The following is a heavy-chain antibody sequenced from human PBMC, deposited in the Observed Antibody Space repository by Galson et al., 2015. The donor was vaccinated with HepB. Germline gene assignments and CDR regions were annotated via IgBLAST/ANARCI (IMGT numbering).Heavy chain of an antibody. Sequence: SVKVSCKASGYTFTSYYMHWARQAPGQGLEWMGIINPSGGSTSYAQKFQGRVTMTRDTSTSTVYMELSSLRSEDTAVYCCAREGGDSGYSYGPFDYWGQGTLVTVSS. CDR2: INPSGGST. CDR3: AREGGDSGYSYGPFDY. CDR1: GYTFTSYY. D-gene: IGHD5-18*01. J-gene: IGHJ4*02. V-gene: IGHV1-46*01.